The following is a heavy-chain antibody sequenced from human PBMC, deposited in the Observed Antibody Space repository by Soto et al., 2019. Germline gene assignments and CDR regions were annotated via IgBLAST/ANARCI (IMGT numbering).Heavy chain of an antibody. J-gene: IGHJ6*02. CDR3: ARDYNYALDV. D-gene: IGHD1-1*01. V-gene: IGHV3-48*02. CDR2: ISSSSYTI. CDR1: GFTFSGYS. Sequence: EEPLVESGGGLVQPGGSLRLSCTASGFTFSGYSMNWVRQAPGTGLEWISYISSSSYTIYYADPVKGRFTISRDNAKNSLYLQMNSLRDEDTAVYYCARDYNYALDVWGQGTTVTVSS.